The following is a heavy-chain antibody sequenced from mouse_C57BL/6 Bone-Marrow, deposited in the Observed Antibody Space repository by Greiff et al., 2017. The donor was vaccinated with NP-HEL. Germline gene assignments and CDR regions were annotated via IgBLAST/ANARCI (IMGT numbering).Heavy chain of an antibody. D-gene: IGHD2-4*01. J-gene: IGHJ1*03. CDR3: ARYDYDDGYWYFDV. CDR1: GFTFSDYY. Sequence: EVKLVESEGGLVQPGSSMKLSCTASGFTFSDYYMAWVRQVPEKGLEWVSNINYDGSSTYYLDSLKSRFIISRDNAKNILYLQMSSLKSEDTATYYCARYDYDDGYWYFDVWGTGTTVTVSS. CDR2: INYDGSST. V-gene: IGHV5-16*01.